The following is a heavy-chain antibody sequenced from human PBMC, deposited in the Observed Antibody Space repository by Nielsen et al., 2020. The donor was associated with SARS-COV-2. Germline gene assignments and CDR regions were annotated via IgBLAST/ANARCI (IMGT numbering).Heavy chain of an antibody. CDR3: ARLRSVARSVAGILDY. Sequence: SETLSLACAVYGGSFSGYYWSWIRQPPGKGLEWIGEINHSGSTNYNPSLKSRVTISVDTSKNQFSLKLSSVTAADTAVYYCARLRSVARSVAGILDYWGQGTLVTVSS. D-gene: IGHD6-19*01. V-gene: IGHV4-34*01. CDR2: INHSGST. CDR1: GGSFSGYY. J-gene: IGHJ4*02.